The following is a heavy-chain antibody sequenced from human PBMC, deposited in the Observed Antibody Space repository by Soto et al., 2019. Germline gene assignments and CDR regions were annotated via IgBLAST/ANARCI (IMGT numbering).Heavy chain of an antibody. J-gene: IGHJ5*02. V-gene: IGHV1-3*01. CDR3: VRRHVSATGIDWFDP. Sequence: ASVKVSCKASGYTFTSFGIHWVRQAPGQRLEWMGWINAANGDTKYSPKFQGRVTITRDTSASTAYMELSSLRSEDTAVYYCVRRHVSATGIDWFDPWGQGTLVTVSS. CDR1: GYTFTSFG. D-gene: IGHD6-13*01. CDR2: INAANGDT.